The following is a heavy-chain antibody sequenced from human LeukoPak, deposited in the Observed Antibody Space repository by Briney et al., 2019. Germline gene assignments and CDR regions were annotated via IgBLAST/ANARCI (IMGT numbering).Heavy chain of an antibody. CDR3: ARDILSYSYYMDI. CDR1: GGSISSHY. CDR2: IYYSGIT. Sequence: PSETLSLTCTVSGGSISSHYWSWIRQPPGNRLEWIGYIYYSGITNYNPSLKSRVTISVDTSKNQFSLKLSSVTAADTAVYYCARDILSYSYYMDIWGKGTMVTVSS. J-gene: IGHJ6*03. D-gene: IGHD3-10*01. V-gene: IGHV4-59*11.